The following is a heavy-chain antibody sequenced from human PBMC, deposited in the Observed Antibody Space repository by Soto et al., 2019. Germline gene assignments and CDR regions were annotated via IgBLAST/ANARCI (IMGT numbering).Heavy chain of an antibody. V-gene: IGHV3-30-3*01. CDR1: GFTFSSYA. Sequence: QVQLVESGGGVVQPGRSLRLSCAASGFTFSSYAMHWVRQAPGKGLEWVAVISYDGSNKYYADSVKGRFTISRDNSKNTLYLQMNSLRAEDTAVYYCVRDLDDSSGYSDYWGQGTLVTVSS. CDR2: ISYDGSNK. D-gene: IGHD3-22*01. J-gene: IGHJ4*02. CDR3: VRDLDDSSGYSDY.